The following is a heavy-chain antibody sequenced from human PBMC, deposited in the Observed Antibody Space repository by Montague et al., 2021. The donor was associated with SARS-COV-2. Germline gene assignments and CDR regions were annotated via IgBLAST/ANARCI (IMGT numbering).Heavy chain of an antibody. CDR2: SSGSGGGT. D-gene: IGHD3-10*01. V-gene: IGHV3-23*01. Sequence: SLRLSCAASGFTFSNSAMNWVRQAPGKGLEWVSGSSGSGGGTHYADSVKGRFTISRDNSENVLYLQMNSLRAEDTALYYCAKDSYYYGLGYGMDVWSQGTTVTVSS. CDR3: AKDSYYYGLGYGMDV. CDR1: GFTFSNSA. J-gene: IGHJ6*02.